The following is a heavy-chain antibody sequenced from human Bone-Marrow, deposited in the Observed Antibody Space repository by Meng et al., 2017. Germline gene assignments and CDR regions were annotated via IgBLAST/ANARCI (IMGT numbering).Heavy chain of an antibody. J-gene: IGHJ4*02. CDR3: ARGHPIYGLLYLDY. CDR2: ISSSSSYI. Sequence: GESLKISCAASGFTFSSYSMNWVRQAPGKGLEWVSSISSSSSYIYYADSVKGRFTISRDNAKNSLYLQMNSLRAEDTAVYYCARGHPIYGLLYLDYWGQGTLVTVSS. CDR1: GFTFSSYS. V-gene: IGHV3-21*01. D-gene: IGHD3-3*01.